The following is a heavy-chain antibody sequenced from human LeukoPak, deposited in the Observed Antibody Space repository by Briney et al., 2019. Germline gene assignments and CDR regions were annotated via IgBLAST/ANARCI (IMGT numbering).Heavy chain of an antibody. CDR3: ASEQLGRIWLDY. V-gene: IGHV1-69*13. D-gene: IGHD5-24*01. J-gene: IGHJ4*02. CDR1: GGTFSSYA. CDR2: IIPIFGTA. Sequence: SVNVSCKASGGTFSSYAISRVRQAPGQGLEWMGGIIPIFGTANYAQKFQGRVTITADESTSTAYMELSSLRSEDTAVYYCASEQLGRIWLDYWGQGTLVTVSS.